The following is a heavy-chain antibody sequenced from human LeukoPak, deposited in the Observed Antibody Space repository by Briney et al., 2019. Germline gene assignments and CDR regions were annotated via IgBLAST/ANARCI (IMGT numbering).Heavy chain of an antibody. J-gene: IGHJ4*02. CDR1: GGSISRYY. Sequence: SETLSLTCTVSGGSISRYYWSWIREPPGKGLEWIGYIYYSGSTNYNPSLRSRVTISVDTSKNQFSLKLSSVTAADTAVYYCARGVAAASTGYWGQGTLVTVSS. D-gene: IGHD6-13*01. CDR3: ARGVAAASTGY. CDR2: IYYSGST. V-gene: IGHV4-59*01.